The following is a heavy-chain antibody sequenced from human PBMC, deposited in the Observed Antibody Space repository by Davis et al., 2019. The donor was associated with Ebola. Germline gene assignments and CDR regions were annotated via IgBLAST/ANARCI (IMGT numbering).Heavy chain of an antibody. CDR3: AKDLGVGWGGWFDP. CDR1: VITFSSYA. CDR2: ISGSGGST. V-gene: IGHV3-23*01. D-gene: IGHD3-10*01. J-gene: IGHJ5*02. Sequence: GESLKISCTDSVITFSSYAMTWVRQAPGKGLEWVSAISGSGGSTYYADSVKGRFTISRDNSKNTLYLQMNSLRAEDTAVYYCAKDLGVGWGGWFDPWGQGTLVTVSS.